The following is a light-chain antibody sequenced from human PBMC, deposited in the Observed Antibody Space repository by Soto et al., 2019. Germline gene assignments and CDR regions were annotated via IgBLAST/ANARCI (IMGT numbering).Light chain of an antibody. CDR2: DVS. J-gene: IGLJ3*02. CDR3: SSYTSTSTWV. CDR1: SSDVGGYNY. V-gene: IGLV2-14*01. Sequence: QSVLTQPASVSGSPGQSITISCTGTSSDVGGYNYVSWYQQHPGKAPKLVIYDVSNRPLGVSSRFSGSKSGNTASLTISGLQAEDEADYYCSSYTSTSTWVFGGGTKLTVL.